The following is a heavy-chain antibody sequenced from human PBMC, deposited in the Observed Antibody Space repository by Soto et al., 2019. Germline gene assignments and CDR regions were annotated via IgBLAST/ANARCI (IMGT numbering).Heavy chain of an antibody. V-gene: IGHV4-31*03. CDR1: GGSIRSPNYY. CDR2: IYYNGST. D-gene: IGHD3-10*01. CDR3: ARDAPLWFGELSH. Sequence: QVQLQESGPGLVKPSQTLSLTCTVIGGSIRSPNYYWSWIRQHPGKGLEWIGNIYYNGSTNYTPFLKIRVAISLDTSKNQFSLKLNSVTAADTAVYYCARDAPLWFGELSHWGQGTLVTVSS. J-gene: IGHJ4*02.